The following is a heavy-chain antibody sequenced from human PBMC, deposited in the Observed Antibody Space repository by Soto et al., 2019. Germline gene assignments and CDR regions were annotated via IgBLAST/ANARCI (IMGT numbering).Heavy chain of an antibody. D-gene: IGHD3-16*01. CDR3: ARYAYRAYVSFVY. Sequence: LSLTCAVSGGSISSYYWTWIRQPPGKGLEWIGYIYYSGSTNYNPSLKSRVTISVDTSKNQFSLKLSSVTAADTAVYYWARYAYRAYVSFVYWGQGTLVTVSS. CDR1: GGSISSYY. CDR2: IYYSGST. V-gene: IGHV4-59*08. J-gene: IGHJ4*02.